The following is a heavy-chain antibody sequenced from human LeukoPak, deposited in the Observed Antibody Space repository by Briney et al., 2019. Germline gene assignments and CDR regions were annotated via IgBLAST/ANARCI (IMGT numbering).Heavy chain of an antibody. Sequence: GGSLRLSCAASGFTFSSYSMNWVRQAPGKGLEWVSSISSSSSYIYYADSVKGRFTISRDNAKNSLYLQMNSLRAEDTAVYYCARDYRRAVAGNAFGIWGQGTMVTVSS. CDR3: ARDYRRAVAGNAFGI. D-gene: IGHD6-19*01. V-gene: IGHV3-21*01. J-gene: IGHJ3*02. CDR1: GFTFSSYS. CDR2: ISSSSSYI.